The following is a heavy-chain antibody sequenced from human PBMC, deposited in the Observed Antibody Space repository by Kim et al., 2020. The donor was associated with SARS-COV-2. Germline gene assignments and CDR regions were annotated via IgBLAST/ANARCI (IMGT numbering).Heavy chain of an antibody. J-gene: IGHJ6*02. CDR2: ISGGGDST. CDR1: GFTFSTYA. D-gene: IGHD6-13*01. Sequence: GGSLRLSCAASGFTFSTYAMSWVRQAPGKGLEWVSSISGGGDSTYYADSVKGRFTVSRDTSKVTLYLQMNNLRVEDTAVYFCARYVGILTFYSGMDVLG. V-gene: IGHV3-23*01. CDR3: ARYVGILTFYSGMDV.